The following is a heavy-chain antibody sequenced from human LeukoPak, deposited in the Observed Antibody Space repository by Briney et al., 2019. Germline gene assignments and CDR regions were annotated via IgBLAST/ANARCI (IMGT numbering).Heavy chain of an antibody. J-gene: IGHJ6*03. Sequence: GASVKVSCKASGYTFTSYAMNWVRQAPGQGLKWMGWINTNTGNPTYAQGFTGRFVFPLDTSVSTAYLQISSLKAEDTAVYYCARGGVVREMGYYYYYMDVWGKGTTVTVSS. CDR2: INTNTGNP. CDR3: ARGGVVREMGYYYYYMDV. V-gene: IGHV7-4-1*02. D-gene: IGHD3-10*01. CDR1: GYTFTSYA.